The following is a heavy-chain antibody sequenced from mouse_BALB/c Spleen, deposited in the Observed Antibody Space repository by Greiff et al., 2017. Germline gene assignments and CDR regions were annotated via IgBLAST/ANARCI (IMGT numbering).Heavy chain of an antibody. CDR3: ARGKETGSDWYFDV. CDR2: ISSGGST. Sequence: EVKLVESGGGLVKPGGSLKLSCAASGFTFSSYAMSWVRQTPEKRLEWVASISSGGSTYYPDSVKGRFTISRDNARNILYLQMSSLRSEDTAMYYCARGKETGSDWYFDVWGAGTTVTVSS. V-gene: IGHV5-6-5*01. J-gene: IGHJ1*01. CDR1: GFTFSSYA.